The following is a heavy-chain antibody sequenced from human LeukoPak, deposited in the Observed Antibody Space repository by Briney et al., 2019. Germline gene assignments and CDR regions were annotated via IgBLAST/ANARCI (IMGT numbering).Heavy chain of an antibody. D-gene: IGHD1-26*01. Sequence: SETLSLTCAVSGGSISSSNWWSWVRQPPGKGLEWIGEIYHSGSTNYNPSLKSRVTMSVDTSKNQFSLKMSYVTAADTAMYYCARERSGSYYRWYFDLWGRGTLVTVSS. CDR2: IYHSGST. CDR1: GGSISSSNW. V-gene: IGHV4-4*02. CDR3: ARERSGSYYRWYFDL. J-gene: IGHJ2*01.